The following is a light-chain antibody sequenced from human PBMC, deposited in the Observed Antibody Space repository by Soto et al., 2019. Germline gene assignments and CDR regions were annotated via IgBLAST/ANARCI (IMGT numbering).Light chain of an antibody. CDR1: QSFLYSSNNKNY. CDR2: WES. J-gene: IGKJ5*01. Sequence: VITLSPDSLAMPLGETATINCKCSQSFLYSSNNKNYLAWYQQNTGQPPKMXIYWESTRESGVPDRLSGSGSGTDLTLTISRLQAEDVAVYYCQKYYSTQITCGQGTRLDIK. CDR3: QKYYSTQIT. V-gene: IGKV4-1*01.